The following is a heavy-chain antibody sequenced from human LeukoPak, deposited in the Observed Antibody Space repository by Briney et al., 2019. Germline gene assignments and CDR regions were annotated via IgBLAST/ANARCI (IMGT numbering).Heavy chain of an antibody. CDR1: GGSISSSSYY. Sequence: SETLSLTCTVSGGSISSSSYYWGWVRQPPGKGLEWIGSFHYSGSTYYNPSLKSRVTISGDTSKNQFSLKLRSVTAADTAVYYCASLVVVVVTASEIDYWGQGTLVTVSS. V-gene: IGHV4-39*01. D-gene: IGHD2-21*02. CDR3: ASLVVVVVTASEIDY. CDR2: FHYSGST. J-gene: IGHJ4*02.